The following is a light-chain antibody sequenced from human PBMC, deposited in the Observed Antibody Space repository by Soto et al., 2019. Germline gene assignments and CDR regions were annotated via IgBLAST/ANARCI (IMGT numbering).Light chain of an antibody. CDR1: IIGTQS. V-gene: IGLV3-21*02. Sequence: SYELTQPPSVSVAPGQTARITCGGDIIGTQSVHWYQQKPGQAPVLVVYDNTDRPSGIPERFSGSKSGNAATLTISRVEAGDEADYYCQVWDDSSDQGVFGGGTKVTVL. J-gene: IGLJ2*01. CDR2: DNT. CDR3: QVWDDSSDQGV.